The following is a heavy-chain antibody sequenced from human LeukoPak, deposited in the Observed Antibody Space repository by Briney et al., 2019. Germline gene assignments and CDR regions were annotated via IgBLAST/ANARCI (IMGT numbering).Heavy chain of an antibody. Sequence: XTFXXXAMXXVXQAPXKGLEWVAVISYDGSNKYYADSVKGRFTISRDNSKNTLYLQMNSLRAEDTAVYYCARDRTMVHFDYWGQGTLVTVSS. V-gene: IGHV3-30*04. CDR1: XTFXXXA. J-gene: IGHJ4*02. CDR3: ARDRTMVHFDY. CDR2: ISYDGSNK. D-gene: IGHD3-10*01.